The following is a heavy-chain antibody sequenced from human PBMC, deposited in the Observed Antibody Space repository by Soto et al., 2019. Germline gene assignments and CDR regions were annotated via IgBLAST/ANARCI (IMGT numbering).Heavy chain of an antibody. D-gene: IGHD3-16*02. J-gene: IGHJ4*02. CDR1: GGSFSGYY. V-gene: IGHV4-34*01. CDR3: ASAIWGSYRSDSHFDY. Sequence: PSETLSLTCAVYGGSFSGYYWSWIRQPPGKGLEWIGEINHSGSTNYNPSLKSRVTISVDTSKNQFSLKLSSVTAADTAVYYCASAIWGSYRSDSHFDYWGQGTLVTVSS. CDR2: INHSGST.